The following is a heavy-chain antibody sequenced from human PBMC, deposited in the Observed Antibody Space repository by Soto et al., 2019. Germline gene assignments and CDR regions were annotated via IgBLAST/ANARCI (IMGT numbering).Heavy chain of an antibody. J-gene: IGHJ6*02. Sequence: GASVKVSCKASGFTFSNYGINWVQQAPGQGLEWMGWISTYNANTNFAQKFQGRVTMTTDTSTKTAYMEVRSLRSDDTAVYYCARGGYYDSSGSRNYHYYGMNVWGQGTTVTVSS. D-gene: IGHD3-22*01. CDR3: ARGGYYDSSGSRNYHYYGMNV. V-gene: IGHV1-18*01. CDR1: GFTFSNYG. CDR2: ISTYNANT.